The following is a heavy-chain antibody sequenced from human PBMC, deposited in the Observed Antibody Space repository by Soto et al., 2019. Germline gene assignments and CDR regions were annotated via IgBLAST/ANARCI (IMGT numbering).Heavy chain of an antibody. CDR2: IYYSGST. D-gene: IGHD2-15*01. J-gene: IGHJ6*02. CDR3: ARQGSGMDV. V-gene: IGHV4-39*01. Sequence: SETLSLTCTVSGGSISSSSYYWGWIRQPPGKGLEWIGSIYYSGSTYYNPSLKSRVTISVDTSKNQFSLKLSSVTAADTAVYYRARQGSGMDVWGQGTTVTVSS. CDR1: GGSISSSSYY.